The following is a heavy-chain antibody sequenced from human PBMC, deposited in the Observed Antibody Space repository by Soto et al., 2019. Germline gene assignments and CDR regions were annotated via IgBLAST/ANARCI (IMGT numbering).Heavy chain of an antibody. CDR2: IWYDGSNK. Sequence: QVQLVESGGGVVPPGGSLRLSCVASGFIFSSYGMYWVRQAPGKGLEWVGVIWYDGSNKYYGDSVKGRITISRDNSKNTLYLQMSSLRAEDTAVYYCAREPYSNYVMDVWGQGTTVTVSS. V-gene: IGHV3-33*01. CDR1: GFIFSSYG. D-gene: IGHD4-4*01. CDR3: AREPYSNYVMDV. J-gene: IGHJ6*02.